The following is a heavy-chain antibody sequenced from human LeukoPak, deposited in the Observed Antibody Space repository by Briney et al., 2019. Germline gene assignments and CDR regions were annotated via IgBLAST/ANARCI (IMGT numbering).Heavy chain of an antibody. V-gene: IGHV4-28*01. CDR3: ARNPSGGIGWFDP. D-gene: IGHD6-13*01. J-gene: IGHJ5*02. CDR1: GYSISTSNW. Sequence: PSETLSLTCAVSGYSISTSNWWGWIRQPPGKGLEWIGYIYYSGSTYYNPSLKSRVTMSVDTSKNQFSLKLSSVTAVDTAVYYCARNPSGGIGWFDPWGQGTLVTVSS. CDR2: IYYSGST.